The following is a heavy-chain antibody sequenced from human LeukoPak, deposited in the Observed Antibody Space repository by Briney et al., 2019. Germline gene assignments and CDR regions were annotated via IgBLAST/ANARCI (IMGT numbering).Heavy chain of an antibody. D-gene: IGHD3-16*02. CDR1: GFTFSSYG. V-gene: IGHV3-33*01. CDR3: ARNVMITFGGVIANWFDP. CDR2: IWYDGSNK. J-gene: IGHJ5*02. Sequence: GRSLRLSCAASGFTFSSYGMHWVRQAPDKGLEWVAVIWYDGSNKYYADSVKGRFTISRDNSNNTLYLQMNSLRAEDTAVYYCARNVMITFGGVIANWFDPWGQGTLVTVSS.